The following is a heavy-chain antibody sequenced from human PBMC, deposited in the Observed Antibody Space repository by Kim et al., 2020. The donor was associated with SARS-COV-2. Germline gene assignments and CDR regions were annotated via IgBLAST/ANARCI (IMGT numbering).Heavy chain of an antibody. CDR2: INQDGSEK. V-gene: IGHV3-7*03. J-gene: IGHJ6*02. D-gene: IGHD3-10*01. CDR3: ARTDGSYYYGAEDYHGMDV. Sequence: GGSLRLSCAASGFTFSAYWMNWVRQAPGKVLEWVANINQDGSEKYYVDSVMGRFTISRDNAKNSLYLQMSSLRAEDTALYYSARTDGSYYYGAEDYHGMDVWGQGTTVTVSS. CDR1: GFTFSAYW.